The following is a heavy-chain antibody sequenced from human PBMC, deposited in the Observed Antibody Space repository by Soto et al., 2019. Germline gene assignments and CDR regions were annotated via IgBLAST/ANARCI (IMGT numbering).Heavy chain of an antibody. CDR1: GFTVSSDY. CDR2: IYSGGST. D-gene: IGHD1-26*01. CDR3: ARDPGDRNGVSV. V-gene: IGHV3-66*01. J-gene: IGHJ6*02. Sequence: PASGFTVSSDYMSWVRQAPGKGLEWVSVIYSGGSTYYADSVKGRFTISRDNSKNTWYLQMNSLRAEDTAVYYCARDPGDRNGVSVWGQGTTVTVSS.